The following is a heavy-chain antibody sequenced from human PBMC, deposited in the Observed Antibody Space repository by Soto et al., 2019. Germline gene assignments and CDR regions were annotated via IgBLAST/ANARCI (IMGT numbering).Heavy chain of an antibody. J-gene: IGHJ6*02. D-gene: IGHD6-19*01. CDR1: GGSISSGGYY. CDR2: ICYSGST. Sequence: SETLSLTCTVSGGSISSGGYYWSWIRQHPGKGLEWIGYICYSGSTYYNPSLKSRVTISVDTSKNQFSLKLSSVTAADTAVYYCASSGEYSSGWYDYYYYGMDVWGQGTTVTVSS. V-gene: IGHV4-31*03. CDR3: ASSGEYSSGWYDYYYYGMDV.